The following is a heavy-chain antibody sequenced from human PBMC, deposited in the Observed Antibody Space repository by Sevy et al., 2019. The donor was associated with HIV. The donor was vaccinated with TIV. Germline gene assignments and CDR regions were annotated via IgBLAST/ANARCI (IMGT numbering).Heavy chain of an antibody. CDR2: ISFNGRNK. CDR1: GFTFSSYA. Sequence: GGSLRLSCSASGFTFSSYALLWVRQAPGKGLEWVSLISFNGRNKYYSDSVKGRFAISRDESKTTLFLQMESRRTEDTAIYYCARVGVSYCTDDCYHRFDYWGRGTLVTVSS. D-gene: IGHD2-21*02. J-gene: IGHJ4*02. CDR3: ARVGVSYCTDDCYHRFDY. V-gene: IGHV3-30*09.